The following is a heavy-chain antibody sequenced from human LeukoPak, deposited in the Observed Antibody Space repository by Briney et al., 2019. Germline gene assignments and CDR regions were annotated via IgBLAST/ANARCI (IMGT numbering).Heavy chain of an antibody. CDR1: GFTFSSYW. CDR3: ARDGGYGSGSHPFDY. D-gene: IGHD3-10*01. J-gene: IGHJ4*02. Sequence: GSLRLSCAASGFTFSSYWMSWVRQAPGKGLEWVANIKQDGSEKYYVDSVKGRFTISRDNAKNSLYLQMNSLRAEDTAVYYCARDGGYGSGSHPFDYWGQGTLVTVSS. CDR2: IKQDGSEK. V-gene: IGHV3-7*03.